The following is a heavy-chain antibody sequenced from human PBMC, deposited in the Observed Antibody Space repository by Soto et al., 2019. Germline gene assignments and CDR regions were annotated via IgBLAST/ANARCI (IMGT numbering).Heavy chain of an antibody. D-gene: IGHD3-22*01. CDR1: GYTFTIYD. Sequence: EASVKVSCKASGYTFTIYDINWVRQATGQGLEWMGWMNPNSGNTGYAQKFQGRVTMTRNTSISTAYMELSSLRSEDTAVYYCAAPKVVNDAFDIWGQGTMVTVSS. CDR3: AAPKVVNDAFDI. J-gene: IGHJ3*02. V-gene: IGHV1-8*01. CDR2: MNPNSGNT.